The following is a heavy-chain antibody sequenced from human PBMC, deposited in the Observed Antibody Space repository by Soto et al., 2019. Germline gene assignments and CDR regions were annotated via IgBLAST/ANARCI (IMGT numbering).Heavy chain of an antibody. Sequence: PGGSLRLSCAASGFTFTRYSMNLVRQAPGKGLEWVSSISSTTNYTYYADSMKGRFTVSRDNAKNSVYLEMNSLSAEDTALYYCARESEDLTSNFDYWGQGTLVTVSS. CDR2: ISSTTNYT. CDR1: GFTFTRYS. V-gene: IGHV3-21*01. CDR3: ARESEDLTSNFDY. J-gene: IGHJ4*02.